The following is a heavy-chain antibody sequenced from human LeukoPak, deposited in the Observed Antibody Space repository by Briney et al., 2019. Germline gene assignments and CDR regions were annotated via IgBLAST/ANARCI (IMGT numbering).Heavy chain of an antibody. Sequence: GGSLRLSCAASGFTFSSYSMNWVRQAPGKGLEWVSSISSSSSYIYYADSVKGRFTISRDNAKNSLYLQMNSLRAEDTAVYYCASLPSIAARPVDYWGQGTLVTVSS. D-gene: IGHD6-6*01. CDR3: ASLPSIAARPVDY. V-gene: IGHV3-21*01. CDR2: ISSSSSYI. CDR1: GFTFSSYS. J-gene: IGHJ4*02.